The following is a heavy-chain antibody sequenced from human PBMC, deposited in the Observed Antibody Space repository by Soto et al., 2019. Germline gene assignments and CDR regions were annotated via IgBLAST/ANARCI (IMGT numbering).Heavy chain of an antibody. D-gene: IGHD3-3*01. V-gene: IGHV3-30-3*01. CDR2: ISYDGSNK. CDR1: GVTFSSYA. J-gene: IGHJ4*02. Sequence: GGSLRLACAASGVTFSSYAMHWVRQAPGKGLEWVAVISYDGSNKYYADSVKGRFTISRDNSKNTLYLQMNSLRAEDTAVYYCARDLAFGVATRLDYWGKGTRVTASS. CDR3: ARDLAFGVATRLDY.